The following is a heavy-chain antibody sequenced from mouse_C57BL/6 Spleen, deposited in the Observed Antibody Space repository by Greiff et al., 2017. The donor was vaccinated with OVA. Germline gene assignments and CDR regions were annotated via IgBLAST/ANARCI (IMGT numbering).Heavy chain of an antibody. V-gene: IGHV1-15*01. J-gene: IGHJ2*01. CDR3: TSSLDWDY. Sequence: VQLQQSGAELVRPGASVTLSCKASGYTFTDYEMHWVKQTPVHGLEWIGAIDPETGGNAYNQKFKGKAILTADKSSSTAYMELRSLTSEDSAVYYCTSSLDWDYWGQGTTLTVSS. CDR2: IDPETGGN. CDR1: GYTFTDYE. D-gene: IGHD4-1*01.